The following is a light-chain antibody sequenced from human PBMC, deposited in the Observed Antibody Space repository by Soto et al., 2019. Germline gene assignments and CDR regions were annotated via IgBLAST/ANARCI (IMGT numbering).Light chain of an antibody. CDR3: QSYDSSLSGWV. Sequence: QPVLTQPPSVSGAPGQRVTISCTGSSSNIGAGYDVHWYQQLPGTAPKLLIYGNSNRLSGVPDRFSGSKSGTSASLAITGLQAEDEADYYCQSYDSSLSGWVFGGGTKLTVL. V-gene: IGLV1-40*01. J-gene: IGLJ3*02. CDR2: GNS. CDR1: SSNIGAGYD.